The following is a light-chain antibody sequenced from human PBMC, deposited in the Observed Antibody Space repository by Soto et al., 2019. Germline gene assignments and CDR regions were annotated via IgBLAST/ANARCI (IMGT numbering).Light chain of an antibody. Sequence: GDRVTITCRASQSVSNWLAWYQQKAGKAPKLLIYQASSLESGVPSRFSGSGSGTQFTLTISSLQSEDFAVYYCQQYNNWPPTFGGGTKVDI. CDR2: QAS. CDR3: QQYNNWPPT. CDR1: QSVSNW. V-gene: IGKV1-5*03. J-gene: IGKJ4*01.